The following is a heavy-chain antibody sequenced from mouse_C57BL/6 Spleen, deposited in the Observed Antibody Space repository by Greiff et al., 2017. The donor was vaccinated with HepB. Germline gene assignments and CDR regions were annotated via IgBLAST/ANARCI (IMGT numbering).Heavy chain of an antibody. V-gene: IGHV1-72*01. J-gene: IGHJ4*01. D-gene: IGHD1-1*01. CDR1: GYTFTSYW. CDR2: IDPNSGGT. Sequence: QVQLQQPGAELVKPGASVKLSCKASGYTFTSYWMHWVKQRPGRGLEWIGRIDPNSGGTKYNEKFKSKATLTVDKPSSTAYMQLSSLTSVDSAVYYCARSLFVTTVVAGDAMDYWGQGTSVTVSS. CDR3: ARSLFVTTVVAGDAMDY.